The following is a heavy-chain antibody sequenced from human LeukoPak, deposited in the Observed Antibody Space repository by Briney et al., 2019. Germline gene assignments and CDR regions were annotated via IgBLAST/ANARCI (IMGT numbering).Heavy chain of an antibody. CDR3: AREQYASDDALDI. V-gene: IGHV3-33*01. CDR2: IWYDGSNK. CDR1: GFTFSSYG. Sequence: GGSLRLSCAASGFTFSSYGMHWVRQAPGKGLEWVAVIWYDGSNKYYADSVKGRFTISRDNSKNTLYLQMNSLRAEDTAVYYCAREQYASDDALDIWGQGSKVTVSS. D-gene: IGHD5-24*01. J-gene: IGHJ3*02.